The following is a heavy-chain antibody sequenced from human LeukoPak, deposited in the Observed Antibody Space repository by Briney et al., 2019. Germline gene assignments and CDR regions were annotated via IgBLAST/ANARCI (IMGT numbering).Heavy chain of an antibody. J-gene: IGHJ4*02. CDR2: INPNSGGT. CDR3: ARADALDIVAIFDY. CDR1: GYTFTGYY. V-gene: IGHV1-2*06. D-gene: IGHD5-12*01. Sequence: ASVKVSCKASGYTFTGYYMHWVRQAPGQGLEWMGRINPNSGGTNYAQKFQGRVTMTRDTSISTAYMELSRLRSDDTAVYYCARADALDIVAIFDYWGQGTLVTVSS.